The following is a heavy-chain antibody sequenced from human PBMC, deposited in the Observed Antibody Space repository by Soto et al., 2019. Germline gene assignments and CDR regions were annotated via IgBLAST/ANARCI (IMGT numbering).Heavy chain of an antibody. Sequence: GGSLRLSSAASGFTFSSYAMSWVRQAPGKGLEWVSAISGSGGSTYCAVSVKGRFTISRDNSKNTLYLQMNSLRAEDTAVYYCAKDFSGFDYWGQGTLVTVSS. D-gene: IGHD3-3*01. CDR1: GFTFSSYA. J-gene: IGHJ4*02. CDR2: ISGSGGST. V-gene: IGHV3-23*01. CDR3: AKDFSGFDY.